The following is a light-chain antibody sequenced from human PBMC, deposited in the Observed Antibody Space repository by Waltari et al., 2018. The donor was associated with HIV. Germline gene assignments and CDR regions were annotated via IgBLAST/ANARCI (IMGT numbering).Light chain of an antibody. CDR1: QSVTGSY. V-gene: IGKV3-20*01. CDR2: GAS. Sequence: EVVLTQSPGTLSLSPGERATLFCRASQSVTGSYLAWYQQKPGQAPRLLIYGASSRATGIPDRFSVSGSGTDFTLTITRLEPEDFAVYYCQQYGSSVTFGGGTKVEIK. J-gene: IGKJ4*01. CDR3: QQYGSSVT.